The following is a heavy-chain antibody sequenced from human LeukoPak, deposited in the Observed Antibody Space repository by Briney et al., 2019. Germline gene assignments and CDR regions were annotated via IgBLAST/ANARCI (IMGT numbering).Heavy chain of an antibody. CDR2: INPNSGGT. V-gene: IGHV1-2*02. CDR1: GYTFTGHY. J-gene: IGHJ3*02. Sequence: ASVKVSCKASGYTFTGHYMHWVRQAPGQGLEWMGWINPNSGGTNYAQKFQGRVTMTRDTSIKTAYMELSRLNSDDTAVYYCARDGGGYCSGESCLDAFDMWGQGTMVTVS. CDR3: ARDGGGYCSGESCLDAFDM. D-gene: IGHD2-15*01.